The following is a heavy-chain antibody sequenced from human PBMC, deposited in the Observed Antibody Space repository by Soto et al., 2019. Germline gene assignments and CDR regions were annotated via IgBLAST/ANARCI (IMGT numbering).Heavy chain of an antibody. V-gene: IGHV1-24*01. CDR1: GYTLTELS. D-gene: IGHD6-6*01. Sequence: ASVKVSCKVSGYTLTELSMHWVRQAPGKGLEWMGGFDPEDGETIYAQKFQGRVTMTEDTSTGTAYMELSSLRSEDTAVYYCARVRKQLVFDAFDIWGQGTMVTVSS. CDR2: FDPEDGET. CDR3: ARVRKQLVFDAFDI. J-gene: IGHJ3*02.